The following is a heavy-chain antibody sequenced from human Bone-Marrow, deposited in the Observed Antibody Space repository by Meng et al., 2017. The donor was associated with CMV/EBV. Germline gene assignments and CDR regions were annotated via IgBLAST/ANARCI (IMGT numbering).Heavy chain of an antibody. D-gene: IGHD2-15*01. J-gene: IGHJ4*02. V-gene: IGHV3-21*01. CDR3: ARGIHCSGGSCPLSLDY. Sequence: GGSLRLSCAASGFTFSSYSMNWVRQAPGKGLEWVSSISSSSSYIYYVDSVKGRFTISRDNAKNSLYLQMNSLRAEDTAVYYCARGIHCSGGSCPLSLDYWGQGTLVTVSS. CDR2: ISSSSSYI. CDR1: GFTFSSYS.